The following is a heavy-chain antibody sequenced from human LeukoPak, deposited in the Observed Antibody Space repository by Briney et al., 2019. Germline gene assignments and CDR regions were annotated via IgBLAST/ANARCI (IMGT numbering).Heavy chain of an antibody. J-gene: IGHJ5*02. CDR2: IIPILGIA. CDR3: ARAGLLWFGELAYNWFDP. V-gene: IGHV1-69*04. D-gene: IGHD3-10*01. CDR1: GGTFSSYA. Sequence: ASVKVSCKASGGTFSSYAISWVRQAPGQGLEWMGRIIPILGIANYAQKLQGRVTITADKSTSTAYMELSSLRSEDTAVYYCARAGLLWFGELAYNWFDPWGQGTLVTVSS.